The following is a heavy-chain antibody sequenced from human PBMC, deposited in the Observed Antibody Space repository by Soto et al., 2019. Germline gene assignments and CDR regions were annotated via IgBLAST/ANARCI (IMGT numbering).Heavy chain of an antibody. CDR3: ARDSPYYYDRSGYRNFDY. J-gene: IGHJ4*02. CDR2: IYYSGST. Sequence: PSETLSLTCTVSGGSISSGGYYWSWIRQHPGKGLEWIGYIYYSGSTYYNPSLKSRVTISVDTSKNQFSLKLSSVTAADTAVYYCARDSPYYYDRSGYRNFDYWGQGTLVTVSS. V-gene: IGHV4-31*03. D-gene: IGHD3-22*01. CDR1: GGSISSGGYY.